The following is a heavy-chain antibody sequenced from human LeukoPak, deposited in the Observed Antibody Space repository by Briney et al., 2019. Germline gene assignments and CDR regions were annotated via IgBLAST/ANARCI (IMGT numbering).Heavy chain of an antibody. J-gene: IGHJ4*02. D-gene: IGHD1-1*01. CDR1: GFTFSNAW. CDR2: IKSKTDGGTT. V-gene: IGHV3-15*01. Sequence: PGGSLRLSCAASGFTFSNAWMSWVRQAPGKGLEWAGRIKSKTDGGTTDYAAPVKGRFTISRDDSKNMLYLQMSSLKTEDTAVYYCTTAGGTWGQGTLVNVSS. CDR3: TTAGGT.